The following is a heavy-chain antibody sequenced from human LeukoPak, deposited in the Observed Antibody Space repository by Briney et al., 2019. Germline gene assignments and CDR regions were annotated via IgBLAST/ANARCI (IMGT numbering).Heavy chain of an antibody. Sequence: GGSLRLSCAASRFTFSSYVMTWVRQAPGKGLEWVPGISDSGGNTYYADSVKGRFTISRDNSKNTLYLQMNSLRAEDTAVYYCAKAACGGNCYYYKDVWGKGTTVTI. V-gene: IGHV3-23*01. CDR3: AKAACGGNCYYYKDV. J-gene: IGHJ6*03. CDR1: RFTFSSYV. CDR2: ISDSGGNT. D-gene: IGHD2-21*01.